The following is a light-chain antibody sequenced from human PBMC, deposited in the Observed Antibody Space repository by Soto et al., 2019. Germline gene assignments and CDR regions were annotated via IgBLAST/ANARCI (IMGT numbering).Light chain of an antibody. Sequence: DIQMTQSPSTLSASVGDRVTITCRASQSISSWLAWYQQKPGKAPKLLIYDASSLESGVPSRFSGSGSGTEFTITISSLQPDDFATYYCQQYNSYPSTFGQGTKLEIE. CDR3: QQYNSYPST. J-gene: IGKJ2*02. CDR2: DAS. CDR1: QSISSW. V-gene: IGKV1-5*01.